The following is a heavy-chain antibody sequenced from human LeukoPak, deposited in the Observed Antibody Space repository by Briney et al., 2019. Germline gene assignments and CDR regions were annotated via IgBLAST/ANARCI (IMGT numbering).Heavy chain of an antibody. CDR1: KFTFSNAW. CDR3: ATYPQNRH. D-gene: IGHD2/OR15-2a*01. J-gene: IGHJ4*02. Sequence: GGSLRLSCSASKFTFSNAWMSWVRQAPGKGLEWLGRIKPNTDGGTAAYAAPVEDRFTISRDDLKGMLYLQMNSLKIEDTAVYYCATYPQNRHWGQGALVTVSS. V-gene: IGHV3-15*01. CDR2: IKPNTDGGTA.